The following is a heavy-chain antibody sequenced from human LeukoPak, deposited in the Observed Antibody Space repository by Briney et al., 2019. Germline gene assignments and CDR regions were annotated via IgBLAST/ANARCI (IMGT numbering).Heavy chain of an antibody. CDR2: ISSSSSYI. CDR1: GFTFSSYS. V-gene: IGHV3-21*01. D-gene: IGHD3-22*01. CDR3: ARDLKGHYYDSSGYYNYFDY. Sequence: GGSLRLSCAASGFTFSSYSMNWVRQAPGKGLEWVSSISSSSSYIYYADLVKGRFTISRDNAKNSLYLQMNSLRAEDTAVYYCARDLKGHYYDSSGYYNYFDYWGQGTLVTVSS. J-gene: IGHJ4*02.